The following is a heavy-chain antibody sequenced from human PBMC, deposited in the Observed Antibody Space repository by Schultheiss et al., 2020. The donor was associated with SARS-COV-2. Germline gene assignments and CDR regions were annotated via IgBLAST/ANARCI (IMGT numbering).Heavy chain of an antibody. CDR3: ARECSTSCHRVTPAPYGMDV. CDR2: IWYDGSNK. D-gene: IGHD2-2*02. CDR1: GFTFSSYG. V-gene: IGHV3-33*01. Sequence: GESLKISCAASGFTFSSYGMHWVRQAPGKGLEWVAVIWYDGSNKYYADSVKGRFTISRDNSKNTLYLQMNSLGAEDTAVYYCARECSTSCHRVTPAPYGMDVWGQGTTVTVSS. J-gene: IGHJ6*02.